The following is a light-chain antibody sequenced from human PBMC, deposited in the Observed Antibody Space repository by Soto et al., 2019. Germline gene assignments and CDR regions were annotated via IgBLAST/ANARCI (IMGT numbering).Light chain of an antibody. Sequence: EIVLTQSPGTLSLSPGERATLSCRASQSVSSSYLAWYQQKPGQAPRLLIYGASSRATGIPDRFSGSGSGTNFTLTTSSLDPKDFEVNYCNKYDSSPPLLGGGTKGE. CDR2: GAS. CDR1: QSVSSSY. V-gene: IGKV3-20*01. CDR3: NKYDSSPPL. J-gene: IGKJ4*01.